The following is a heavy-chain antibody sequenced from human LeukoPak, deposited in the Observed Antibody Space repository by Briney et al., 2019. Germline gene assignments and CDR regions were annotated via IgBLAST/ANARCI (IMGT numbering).Heavy chain of an antibody. J-gene: IGHJ3*02. Sequence: PSETLSLTCTVSGGSISSYYWSWIRQPPGKGLEWIGYIYYSGSTNYNPSLKSRVTISVDTSKNQFSLKLSSVTAADTAVYYCARGPGYSSSWYLNLGAFDIWGQGTMVTVSS. D-gene: IGHD6-13*01. CDR1: GGSISSYY. CDR3: ARGPGYSSSWYLNLGAFDI. V-gene: IGHV4-59*01. CDR2: IYYSGST.